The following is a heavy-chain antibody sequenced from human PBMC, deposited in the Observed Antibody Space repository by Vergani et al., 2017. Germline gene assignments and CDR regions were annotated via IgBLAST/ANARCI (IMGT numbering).Heavy chain of an antibody. CDR3: ARAGYCSSTSCYTDYYYGMDV. Sequence: EVQLVQSGAEVKKPGATMKISCKVSGYTFTDHYMHWVKQAPGKGLEWMGLVDPEDGETIYAEKFQGRVTITADESTSTAYMELSSLRSEDTAVYYCARAGYCSSTSCYTDYYYGMDVWGQGTTVTVSS. J-gene: IGHJ6*02. V-gene: IGHV1-69-2*01. CDR2: VDPEDGET. CDR1: GYTFTDHY. D-gene: IGHD2-2*02.